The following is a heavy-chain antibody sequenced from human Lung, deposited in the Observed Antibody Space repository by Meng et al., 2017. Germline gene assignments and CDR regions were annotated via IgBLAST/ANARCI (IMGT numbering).Heavy chain of an antibody. CDR3: ATEYCGSTSCYVDF. J-gene: IGHJ4*02. V-gene: IGHV1-69*10. D-gene: IGHD2-2*01. Sequence: QVQLVQSGAELKKPGPSEKVACKASGGTFTTYTFNWVRQAPGHGLDWMGQIIPVLGIANYAQKFQGRVTITADKSTSTAYMELSSLTHDDTAIYFCATEYCGSTSCYVDFWGQGTLVTVSS. CDR1: GGTFTTYT. CDR2: IIPVLGIA.